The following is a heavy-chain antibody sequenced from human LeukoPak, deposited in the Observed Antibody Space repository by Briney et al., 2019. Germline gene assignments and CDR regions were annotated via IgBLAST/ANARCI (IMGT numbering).Heavy chain of an antibody. CDR3: AKDLDIYYDSSGYAFDY. CDR1: GFTFSSYA. Sequence: GGSPRLSCAASGFTFSSYAMSWVRQAPGKGLEWVSAISGSGGSTYYADSVKGRFTISRDNSKNTLYLQMNSLRAEDTAVYYCAKDLDIYYDSSGYAFDYWGQGTLVTVSS. V-gene: IGHV3-23*01. D-gene: IGHD3-22*01. CDR2: ISGSGGST. J-gene: IGHJ4*02.